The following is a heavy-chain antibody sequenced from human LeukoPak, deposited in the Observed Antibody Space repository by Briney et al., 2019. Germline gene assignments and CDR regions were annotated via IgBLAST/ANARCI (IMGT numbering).Heavy chain of an antibody. J-gene: IGHJ6*03. CDR2: INGDGSDT. CDR3: ARDQKGYYNMDA. CDR1: GFTFTHYW. V-gene: IGHV3-74*01. Sequence: GGSLRLSCAASGFTFTHYWMNWVRHAPGKGLVWVSRINGDGSDTGYADSVKGRFTISRDNAKNTLYLQMNSLRDEDTAVYYCARDQKGYYNMDAWGKGTTVTVSS.